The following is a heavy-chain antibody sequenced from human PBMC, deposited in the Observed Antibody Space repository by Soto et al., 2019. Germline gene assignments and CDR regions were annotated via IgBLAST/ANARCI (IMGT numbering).Heavy chain of an antibody. CDR2: ISYDGSNK. D-gene: IGHD3-3*01. Sequence: QVQLVESGGGVVQPGRSLRLSCAASGFTFSSYAMHWVRQAPGKGLEWVAVISYDGSNKYYADSVKGRFTISRDNSKNTQYLQMNSRRAEDTAVYYCARDRQLLAYYGMDVWGQGTTVTVSS. V-gene: IGHV3-30-3*01. CDR3: ARDRQLLAYYGMDV. CDR1: GFTFSSYA. J-gene: IGHJ6*02.